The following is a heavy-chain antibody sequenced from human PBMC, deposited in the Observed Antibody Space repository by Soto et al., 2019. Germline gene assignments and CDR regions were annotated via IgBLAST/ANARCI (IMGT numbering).Heavy chain of an antibody. Sequence: EVQLLESGGGLVQPGGSLRLSCAASGFTFSSYAMSWVRQAPGKGLEWVSGISASGGSTYYADSVKGRFTISTDNAKNSLYLQMNSLRAEDTALYYCAKDRGAMVRGVFDYWGQGTLVTVSS. V-gene: IGHV3-23*01. J-gene: IGHJ4*02. CDR1: GFTFSSYA. CDR2: ISASGGST. CDR3: AKDRGAMVRGVFDY. D-gene: IGHD3-10*01.